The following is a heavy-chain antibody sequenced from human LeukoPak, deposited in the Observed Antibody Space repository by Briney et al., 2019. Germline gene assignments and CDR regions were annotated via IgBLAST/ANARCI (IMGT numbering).Heavy chain of an antibody. D-gene: IGHD6-13*01. V-gene: IGHV3-21*01. CDR3: ARGGSSWYYFDY. CDR2: ISSSSSYI. Sequence: GGSLRLSCAASGFTFSSYSMNWVRQAPGKGLEWVSFISSSSSYIYYADSVKGRFTISRDNAKNSLYLETNSLRAEDTAVYYCARGGSSWYYFDYWGQGTLVTVSS. J-gene: IGHJ4*02. CDR1: GFTFSSYS.